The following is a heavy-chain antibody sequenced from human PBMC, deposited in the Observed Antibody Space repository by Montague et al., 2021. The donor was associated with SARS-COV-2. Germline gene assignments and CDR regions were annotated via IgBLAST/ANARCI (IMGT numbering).Heavy chain of an antibody. D-gene: IGHD3-9*01. Sequence: SETLSLTCTVSGASISSPSYYWDWIRQPPGNGLEWIASIYYTGDTYHNPSLKSRVTISVDTSKNQFSLRLSSVIPEDTAVYFCASSGITLTGLDAFDIWGQGTMVTVSS. CDR3: ASSGITLTGLDAFDI. J-gene: IGHJ3*02. V-gene: IGHV4-39*01. CDR1: GASISSPSYY. CDR2: IYYTGDT.